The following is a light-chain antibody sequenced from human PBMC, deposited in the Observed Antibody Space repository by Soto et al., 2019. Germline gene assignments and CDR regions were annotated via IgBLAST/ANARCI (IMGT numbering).Light chain of an antibody. CDR3: CSYAGSPRDV. V-gene: IGLV2-11*01. J-gene: IGLJ1*01. CDR1: SSDVGTYNY. CDR2: DVS. Sequence: QSALTQPRSVSGSLGQSVTISCTGTSSDVGTYNYVSWYQQHPGKAPKVMIYDVSERPSGVPDRFSGSKSGNTASLTISELQAEDEADYYCCSYAGSPRDVLGTGTKLTVL.